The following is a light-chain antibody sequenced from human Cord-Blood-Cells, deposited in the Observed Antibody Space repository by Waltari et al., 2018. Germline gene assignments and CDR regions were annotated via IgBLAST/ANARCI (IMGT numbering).Light chain of an antibody. J-gene: IGLJ1*01. V-gene: IGLV2-23*02. CDR2: EFS. Sequence: QSALTQPASVSGSPGQSITISCTGTSSDVGSYNIVSWYQQHPGKAPKLMIYEFSKRLSGVCNRFSGSKSGNTASLTISGLQAEDEADYYCCSYAGSSTYVFGTGTKVTVL. CDR3: CSYAGSSTYV. CDR1: SSDVGSYNI.